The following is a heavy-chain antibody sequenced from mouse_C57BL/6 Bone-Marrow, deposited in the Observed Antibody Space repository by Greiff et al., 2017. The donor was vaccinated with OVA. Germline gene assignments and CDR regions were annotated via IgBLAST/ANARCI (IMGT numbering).Heavy chain of an antibody. V-gene: IGHV1-18*01. CDR2: INPNNGGT. CDR3: ARYNDYDEGWAMDY. CDR1: GYTFTDYN. D-gene: IGHD2-4*01. J-gene: IGHJ4*01. Sequence: VQLKQSGPELVKPGASVKIPCKASGYTFTDYNMDWVKQSHGKSLEWIGDINPNNGGTIYNQKFKGKATLTVDKSSSTAYMELRSLTSEDTAVYYCARYNDYDEGWAMDYWGQGTSVTVSS.